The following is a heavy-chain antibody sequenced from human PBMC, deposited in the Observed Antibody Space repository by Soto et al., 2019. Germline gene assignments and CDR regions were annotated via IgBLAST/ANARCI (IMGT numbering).Heavy chain of an antibody. CDR3: VRDGTKNLRDWFDP. D-gene: IGHD1-1*01. V-gene: IGHV4-4*07. J-gene: IGHJ5*02. CDR2: IYATGSS. Sequence: SETLSLTCNVSGASLGGYYWSWIRQPPGKGLEWIGRIYATGSSDYNPSLKSRITISVDMSKKQFSLTLRSVTAADTAMYYCVRDGTKNLRDWFDPWGQGILVTVSS. CDR1: GASLGGYY.